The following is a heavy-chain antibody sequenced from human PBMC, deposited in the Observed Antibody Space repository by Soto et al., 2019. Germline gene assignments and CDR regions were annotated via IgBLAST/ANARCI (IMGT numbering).Heavy chain of an antibody. V-gene: IGHV4-59*01. CDR2: IYYSGST. J-gene: IGHJ4*02. Sequence: SETLSLTCTVSGGSIRNYYWSWIRQPPGKGLEWIGYIYYSGSTNYNPSLKSRVTISVDTSKNQFSLKLTSVIAADTAVYYCATKRTYSSGGPIDYWGQGTLVTVSS. CDR1: GGSIRNYY. D-gene: IGHD6-25*01. CDR3: ATKRTYSSGGPIDY.